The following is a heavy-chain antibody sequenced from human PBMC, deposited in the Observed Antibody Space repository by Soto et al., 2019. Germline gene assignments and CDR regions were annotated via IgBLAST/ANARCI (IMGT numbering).Heavy chain of an antibody. Sequence: GGSLRLSCAASGFTFSSYAMHWVHQAPGKGLEWVAVISYDGSNKYYADSVKGRFTISRDNSKNTLYLQMNSLRAEDTAVYYCARGSKVAASPRHAFDIWGQGTMVTVSS. V-gene: IGHV3-30-3*01. D-gene: IGHD2-2*01. CDR3: ARGSKVAASPRHAFDI. CDR1: GFTFSSYA. J-gene: IGHJ3*02. CDR2: ISYDGSNK.